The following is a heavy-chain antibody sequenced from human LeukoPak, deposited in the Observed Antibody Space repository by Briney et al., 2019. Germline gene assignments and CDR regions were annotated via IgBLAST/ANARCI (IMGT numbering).Heavy chain of an antibody. CDR1: EFTLGRYN. V-gene: IGHV3-21*01. J-gene: IGHJ4*02. D-gene: IGHD2-2*01. CDR2: ISSSSTYI. Sequence: PGGSLRLSCAASEFTLGRYNMNWVRQAPGKGLEWVSSISSSSTYIYYAASVRGRFTISRDNAKNSLFLQMNSLRAEDTAVYYCARLPAYCSSTSCYYDYWGQGTLVTVSS. CDR3: ARLPAYCSSTSCYYDY.